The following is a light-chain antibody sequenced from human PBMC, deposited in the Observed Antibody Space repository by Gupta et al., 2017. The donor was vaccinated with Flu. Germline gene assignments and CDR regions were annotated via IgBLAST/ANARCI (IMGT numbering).Light chain of an antibody. Sequence: ELVLTQSPGTLSLSPGERATLSCRASQRVSSSYLAWYQQKPGQAPRLLIYGASSRATGIPDRFSGSGAGTDSTIIISRLEPEDVAVYYCQQYGSSPPVTFGQGTRLEIK. CDR3: QQYGSSPPVT. J-gene: IGKJ5*01. CDR2: GAS. V-gene: IGKV3-20*01. CDR1: QRVSSSY.